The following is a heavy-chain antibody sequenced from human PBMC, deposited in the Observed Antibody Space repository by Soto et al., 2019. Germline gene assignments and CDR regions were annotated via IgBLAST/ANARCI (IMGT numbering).Heavy chain of an antibody. Sequence: QLQLQESGPGLVKPSETLSLTCTVSGDSLSITRYYWGWVRQPPGKGPEWIGSIHYSGSTHYNPSLQSRVTISGDASKKQFSLKLRSVTAADTAVYYCASTKDETLYFDYWGQGTLVTVSS. D-gene: IGHD2-15*01. V-gene: IGHV4-39*01. CDR2: IHYSGST. J-gene: IGHJ4*02. CDR3: ASTKDETLYFDY. CDR1: GDSLSITRYY.